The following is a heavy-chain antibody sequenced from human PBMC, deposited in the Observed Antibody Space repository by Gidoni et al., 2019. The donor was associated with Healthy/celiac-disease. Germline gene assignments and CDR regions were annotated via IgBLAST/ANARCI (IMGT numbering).Heavy chain of an antibody. V-gene: IGHV1-8*01. CDR1: GYTFTSYD. J-gene: IGHJ6*02. CDR2: MNPNSGNT. D-gene: IGHD3-16*02. CDR3: ARGQSGIWGSYPDTYGMDV. Sequence: QVQLVQSGAEVKKPGASVKVSCKASGYTFTSYDINWVRQATGQGLEWMGWMNPNSGNTGYAQKFQGRVTMTRNTSISTAYMELSSLRSEDTAVYYCARGQSGIWGSYPDTYGMDVWGQGTTVTVSS.